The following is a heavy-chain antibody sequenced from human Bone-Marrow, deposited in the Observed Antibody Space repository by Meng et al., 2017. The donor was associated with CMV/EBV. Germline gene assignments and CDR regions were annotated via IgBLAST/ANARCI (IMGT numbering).Heavy chain of an antibody. Sequence: SETLSLTCTVSGGSISSYYWSWIRQPPGKGLEWIGYIYYSGSTNYNPSLKSRVTIAVDTSKNQFSLKLSSVTAADTAVYYCARGGPDFWSGYPLAGYYYYGMDVWGQGTTATVSS. CDR2: IYYSGST. J-gene: IGHJ6*02. D-gene: IGHD3-3*01. CDR1: GGSISSYY. V-gene: IGHV4-59*01. CDR3: ARGGPDFWSGYPLAGYYYYGMDV.